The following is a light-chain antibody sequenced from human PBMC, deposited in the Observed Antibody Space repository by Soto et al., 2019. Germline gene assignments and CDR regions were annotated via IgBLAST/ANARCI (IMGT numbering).Light chain of an antibody. Sequence: EIVLTQSPGTLSLSPGERATLSCRANQSVDSNFLAWNQQKPGQAPRLLIYATSTRATGIPDRFSGSGSGTDFTLTISRLEPEDFAVYYCQKYGRSPGWPCGRGTKVDIK. CDR2: ATS. V-gene: IGKV3-20*01. J-gene: IGKJ1*01. CDR1: QSVDSNF. CDR3: QKYGRSPGWP.